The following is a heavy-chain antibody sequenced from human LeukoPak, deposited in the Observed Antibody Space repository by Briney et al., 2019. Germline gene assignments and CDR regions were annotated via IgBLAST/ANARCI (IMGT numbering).Heavy chain of an antibody. D-gene: IGHD6-19*01. J-gene: IGHJ4*02. V-gene: IGHV4-59*08. CDR3: ARRVGAVAEFDY. Sequence: SETLSLTCTVSGGSISSYYWSWIRQPPVKGLEWIGYIYYSGSTNYNPSLKSRVTISVDTSKNQFSLKLSSVTAADTAVYYCARRVGAVAEFDYWGQGTLVTVSS. CDR2: IYYSGST. CDR1: GGSISSYY.